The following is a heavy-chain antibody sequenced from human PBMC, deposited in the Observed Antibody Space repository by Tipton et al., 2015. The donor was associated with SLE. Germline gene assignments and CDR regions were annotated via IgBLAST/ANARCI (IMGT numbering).Heavy chain of an antibody. CDR1: GGSISSYY. J-gene: IGHJ3*02. D-gene: IGHD5-18*01. CDR3: ARPGYSYGHDAFDI. CDR2: IYTSGST. V-gene: IGHV4-4*07. Sequence: TLSLTCTVSGGSISSYYWSWIRQPAGKGLEWIGRIYTSGSTNYNPSLKSRVTMSVDTSKNQFSLKLSSVTAADTAVYYCARPGYSYGHDAFDIWGQGTMVTVSS.